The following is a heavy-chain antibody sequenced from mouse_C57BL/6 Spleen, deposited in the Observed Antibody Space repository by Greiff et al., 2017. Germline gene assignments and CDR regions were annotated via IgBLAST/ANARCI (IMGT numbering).Heavy chain of an antibody. CDR1: GYTFTDYY. J-gene: IGHJ3*01. CDR2: IGPGSGST. V-gene: IGHV1-77*01. Sequence: VKLQESGAELVKPGASVKISCKASGYTFTDYYINWVKQRPGQGLEWIGKIGPGSGSTYYNEKFKGKATLTADKSSNTAYMQLSSLTSEDSAVYSGERSGYSNDEAWFAYWGQGTMVTVSA. CDR3: ERSGYSNDEAWFAY. D-gene: IGHD2-12*01.